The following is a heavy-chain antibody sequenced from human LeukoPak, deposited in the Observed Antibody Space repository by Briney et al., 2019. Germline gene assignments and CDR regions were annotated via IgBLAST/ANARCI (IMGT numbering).Heavy chain of an antibody. Sequence: GGSLGLSCAASGFTFSSYGMHWVRQAPGKGLEWVAVISYDGSNKYYADSVKGRFIISRDNSKKSLYLQMNSLRAEDTAVYYCARGVDNHDILTGGMDVWGKGTTVTISS. J-gene: IGHJ6*04. CDR2: ISYDGSNK. CDR3: ARGVDNHDILTGGMDV. D-gene: IGHD3-9*01. V-gene: IGHV3-30*03. CDR1: GFTFSSYG.